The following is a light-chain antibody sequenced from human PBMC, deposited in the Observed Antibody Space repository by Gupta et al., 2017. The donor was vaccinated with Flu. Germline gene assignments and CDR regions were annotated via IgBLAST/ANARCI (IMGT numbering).Light chain of an antibody. CDR3: QQYGGSPPMYT. Sequence: LTCWASQSVSRSYLAWYQQDTDQAPRLLIYGASRRATGIPDRFSGSGSGTYFLLTIISLGPEVFAVYYCQQYGGSPPMYTFGQGTKLGIK. CDR1: QSVSRSY. J-gene: IGKJ2*01. CDR2: GAS. V-gene: IGKV3-20*01.